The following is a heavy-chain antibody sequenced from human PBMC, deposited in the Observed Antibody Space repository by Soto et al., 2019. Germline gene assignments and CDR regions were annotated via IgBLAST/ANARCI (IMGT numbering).Heavy chain of an antibody. V-gene: IGHV1-2*04. CDR2: INPNSGGT. J-gene: IGHJ6*02. Sequence: GASVKVSCKASGYTFTGYYMHWVRQAPGQGLEWMGWINPNSGGTNYAQKFQGWVTMARDTSISTAYMELSRLRSDDTAVYYCARGMEGPPHYYYGMDVWGQGTTVTVSS. CDR1: GYTFTGYY. CDR3: ARGMEGPPHYYYGMDV. D-gene: IGHD1-1*01.